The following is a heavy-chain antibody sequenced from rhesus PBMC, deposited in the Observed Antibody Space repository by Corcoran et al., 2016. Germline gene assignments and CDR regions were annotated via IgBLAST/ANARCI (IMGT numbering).Heavy chain of an antibody. CDR2: ISNGGGST. CDR3: AKNELELPNYFDF. J-gene: IGHJ4*01. CDR1: GFTFSSYG. V-gene: IGHV3S5*01. D-gene: IGHD1-26*01. Sequence: EVQLVESGGGLVQPGGSLRLSCAASGFTFSSYGMSWVRQAPGKGLEGVSSISNGGGSTYSAEPVKGRFTISRDNSKNTLSLQMNRLRAEDTAVYYCAKNELELPNYFDFWGQGVLVTVSS.